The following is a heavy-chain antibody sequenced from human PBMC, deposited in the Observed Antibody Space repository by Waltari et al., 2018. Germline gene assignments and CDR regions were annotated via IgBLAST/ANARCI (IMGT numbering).Heavy chain of an antibody. Sequence: QVQLQESGPGLVKPSETLSTTCGVSCGSLSSYYFSWARQPPGKGLEWIGNIFYSGSTNYNPSLKSRVTISVDTSKNRISLKLNSVTAADTAVYYCAGGYDLNFWGQGTLVTVSS. J-gene: IGHJ4*02. CDR1: CGSLSSYY. CDR3: AGGYDLNF. CDR2: IFYSGST. D-gene: IGHD2-15*01. V-gene: IGHV4-59*01.